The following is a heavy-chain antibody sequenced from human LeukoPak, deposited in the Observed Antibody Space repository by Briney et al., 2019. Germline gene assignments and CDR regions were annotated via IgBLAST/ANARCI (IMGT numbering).Heavy chain of an antibody. CDR3: ARGRGWNTFDY. CDR2: IKEDGTVK. V-gene: IGHV3-7*01. Sequence: GGSLRLSCAASGFTFSVYWMAWVRQAPGKGLEWVANIKEDGTVKHYVDSVKGRLTISRDNAKESLFLQMNSLRAEDTAVYYCARGRGWNTFDYWGQGTLVTVSS. CDR1: GFTFSVYW. D-gene: IGHD1/OR15-1a*01. J-gene: IGHJ4*02.